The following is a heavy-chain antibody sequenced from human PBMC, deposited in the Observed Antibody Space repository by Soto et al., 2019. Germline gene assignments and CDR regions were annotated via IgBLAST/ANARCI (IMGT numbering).Heavy chain of an antibody. CDR2: ISGSGVGT. Sequence: GGSLRLSCAASGFTFSTYAMSWVRQAPGKGLGWVSAISGSGVGTYHADSVKGRFTISRDNSKNTLYLQMDSLSAEDTAVYYCAKDFTSGWFHFDSWGQGALVTVSS. V-gene: IGHV3-23*01. D-gene: IGHD6-13*01. J-gene: IGHJ4*02. CDR3: AKDFTSGWFHFDS. CDR1: GFTFSTYA.